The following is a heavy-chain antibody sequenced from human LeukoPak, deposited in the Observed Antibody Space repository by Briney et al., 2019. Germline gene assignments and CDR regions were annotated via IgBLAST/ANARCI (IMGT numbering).Heavy chain of an antibody. CDR1: GFTFSNYG. D-gene: IGHD5-12*01. V-gene: IGHV3-33*01. CDR2: IWYDGSNK. J-gene: IGHJ4*02. CDR3: AREMGLNIVATFGY. Sequence: PGRSLRLSCAASGFTFSNYGMHWVRQAPGKGLEWVALIWYDGSNKYYADSVQGRFIISRDNSKNTLYLQMDSLRAEDTAVYYCAREMGLNIVATFGYWAKGTLVTVSS.